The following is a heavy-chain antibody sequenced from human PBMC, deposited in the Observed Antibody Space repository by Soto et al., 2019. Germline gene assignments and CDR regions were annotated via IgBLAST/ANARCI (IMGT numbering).Heavy chain of an antibody. CDR1: GFTFSSYS. CDR3: ARDLSDILTGYYYFDY. J-gene: IGHJ4*02. D-gene: IGHD3-9*01. CDR2: ISSSSSTI. V-gene: IGHV3-48*02. Sequence: GGSLRLSCAASGFTFSSYSMNWVRQAPGKGLEWVSYISSSSSTIYYADSVKGRFTISRDNAKNSLYLQMNSLRDEDTAVYYCARDLSDILTGYYYFDYWGQGTLVTVSS.